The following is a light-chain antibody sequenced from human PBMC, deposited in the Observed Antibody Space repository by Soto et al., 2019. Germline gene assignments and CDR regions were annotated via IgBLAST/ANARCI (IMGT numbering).Light chain of an antibody. V-gene: IGKV4-1*01. J-gene: IGKJ1*01. CDR1: HIFLYSSNNKNY. CDR2: WAS. Sequence: DIVMTQSPDSLAVSLGERATINFESIHIFLYSSNNKNYLAWYQQKPGQPPKLLIYWASTRESGVPDRFSGSGSGTDFTLTISSLQAEDVAVYYCQQYYSTPRTFGQGTKVDIK. CDR3: QQYYSTPRT.